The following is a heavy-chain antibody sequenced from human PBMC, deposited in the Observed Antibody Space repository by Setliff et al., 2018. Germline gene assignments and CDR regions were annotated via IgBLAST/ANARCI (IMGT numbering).Heavy chain of an antibody. CDR1: GYSISSGYH. Sequence: SETLSLTCTVSGYSISSGYHWGWIRQPPGKGLEWIGSIYHSGSTYYNPSLKSRVTISVDTSKNQFSLKLSSVTAADTAVYYCARVGFDRAVDTAMAAKHTYYYYGMDVWGQGTTVTVSS. CDR3: ARVGFDRAVDTAMAAKHTYYYYGMDV. J-gene: IGHJ6*02. CDR2: IYHSGST. D-gene: IGHD5-18*01. V-gene: IGHV4-38-2*02.